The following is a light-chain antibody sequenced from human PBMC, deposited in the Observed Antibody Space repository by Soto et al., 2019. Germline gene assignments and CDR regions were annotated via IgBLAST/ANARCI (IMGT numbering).Light chain of an antibody. CDR1: SSDVGGYDY. J-gene: IGLJ1*01. V-gene: IGLV2-8*01. CDR2: EVT. Sequence: QSVLTQPPSASGSPGQSVTISCTGTSSDVGGYDYVSWYQQHPGKAPKLMIYEVTIRPSGVSDRFSGSKSGNTASLTVSALQAEDADPYYCRSYTGGRASYVFGTGSKVTGL. CDR3: RSYTGGRASYV.